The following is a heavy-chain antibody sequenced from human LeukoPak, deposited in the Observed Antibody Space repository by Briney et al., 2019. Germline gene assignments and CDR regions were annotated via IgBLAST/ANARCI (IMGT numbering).Heavy chain of an antibody. CDR3: ARSLVYFDWLPYDY. CDR1: GFTFSSYS. CDR2: ISSSSSYI. Sequence: GGSLRLSCAASGFTFSSYSMNWVRQAPGKGLEWVSYISSSSSYIYYADSVKGRFTISRDNAKNSLYLQMNSLRAEDTAVYYGARSLVYFDWLPYDYWGQGTLVTVSS. V-gene: IGHV3-21*01. J-gene: IGHJ4*02. D-gene: IGHD3-9*01.